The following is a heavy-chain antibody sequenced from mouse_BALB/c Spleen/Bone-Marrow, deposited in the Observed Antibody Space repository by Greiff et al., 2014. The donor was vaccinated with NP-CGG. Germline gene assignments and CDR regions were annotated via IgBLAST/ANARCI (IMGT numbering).Heavy chain of an antibody. Sequence: VQLQQSGPELVKPGALVKLSCKASGYTFTSYDIYWVKQRPGQGLEWIGCIYPGIGGTDYNEKFKGKATLTADISSSTAYMQRSSSAYEYAEYYIRERSDDSKGYGFAYWGQGTPVTVSA. CDR3: ERSDDSKGYGFAY. D-gene: IGHD3-3*01. V-gene: IGHV1S12*01. CDR1: GYTFTSYD. J-gene: IGHJ4*01. CDR2: IYPGIGGT.